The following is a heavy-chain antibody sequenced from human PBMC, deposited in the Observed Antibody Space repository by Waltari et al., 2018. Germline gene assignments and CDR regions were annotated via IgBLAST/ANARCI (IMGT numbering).Heavy chain of an antibody. CDR1: GYTFTDYY. D-gene: IGHD6-13*01. J-gene: IGHJ4*02. V-gene: IGHV1-2*02. CDR3: ARVRAGYSSN. Sequence: QVQLVQSGAEVKKPGASVKVSCKASGYTFTDYYMHWVRQAPGQGLGWRGWINPNSGGTKNAQNFQGRVTMTRDTSISTVYIELTRLRSDDTAVYYCARVRAGYSSNWGQGTLVTVSS. CDR2: INPNSGGT.